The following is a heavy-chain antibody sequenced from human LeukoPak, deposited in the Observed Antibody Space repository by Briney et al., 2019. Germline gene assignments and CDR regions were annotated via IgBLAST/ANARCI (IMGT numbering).Heavy chain of an antibody. D-gene: IGHD3/OR15-3a*01. J-gene: IGHJ4*02. CDR2: INHSGST. V-gene: IGHV4-34*01. CDR1: GGSFSGYY. CDR3: ARGFRWTGIFDY. Sequence: WETLSLTCAVYGGSFSGYYWSWIRQPPGKGLEWIGEINHSGSTNYNPSLKSRVTISVDTSKNQFSLKLSSVTAADTAVYYCARGFRWTGIFDYWGQGTLVTVSS.